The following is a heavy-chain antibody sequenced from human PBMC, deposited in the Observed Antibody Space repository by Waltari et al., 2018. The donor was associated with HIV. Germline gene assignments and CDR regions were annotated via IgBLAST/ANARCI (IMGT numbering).Heavy chain of an antibody. CDR1: GFTFTSSA. J-gene: IGHJ6*02. D-gene: IGHD2-2*03. CDR2: IVVGSGNT. Sequence: QMQLVQSGPEVKKPGTSVKVSCKASGFTFTSSAVQWVRQARGQRLEWIGWIVVGSGNTNYAQNYQKRGTITRDISTSTAYMELSSLRSEDTAVYYCAADGSGYCSSTSCYYYYYYGMDVWGQGTTVTVSS. CDR3: AADGSGYCSSTSCYYYYYYGMDV. V-gene: IGHV1-58*01.